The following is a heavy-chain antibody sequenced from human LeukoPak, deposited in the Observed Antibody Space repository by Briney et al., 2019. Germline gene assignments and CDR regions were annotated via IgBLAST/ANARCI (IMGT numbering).Heavy chain of an antibody. D-gene: IGHD4-17*01. CDR2: ISYDGSNK. J-gene: IGHJ4*02. V-gene: IGHV3-30*18. CDR3: AKSRDYGFDY. CDR1: GFTFSSYG. Sequence: PGGSLRLSCAAPGFTFSSYGMHWVRQAPGKGLEWVAVISYDGSNKYYADSVKGRFTISRDNSKNTLYLQMNSLRAEDTAVYYCAKSRDYGFDYWGQGTLVTVSS.